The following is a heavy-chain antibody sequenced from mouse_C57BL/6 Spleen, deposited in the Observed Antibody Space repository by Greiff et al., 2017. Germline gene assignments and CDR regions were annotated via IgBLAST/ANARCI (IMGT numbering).Heavy chain of an antibody. D-gene: IGHD2-4*01. CDR1: GYTFTSYC. CDR3: ARYGDYAGEFAY. CDR2: IDPSDSYN. V-gene: IGHV1-69*01. Sequence: QVQLQQPGAGLVMPGASVKLSCTASGYTFTSYCMHWVQQMPGQGLEWIGEIDPSDSYNYYHQTFKGQSTITVDKSSSTAYMQLSSLTSEDSAVYYCARYGDYAGEFAYWGQGTLVTVSA. J-gene: IGHJ3*01.